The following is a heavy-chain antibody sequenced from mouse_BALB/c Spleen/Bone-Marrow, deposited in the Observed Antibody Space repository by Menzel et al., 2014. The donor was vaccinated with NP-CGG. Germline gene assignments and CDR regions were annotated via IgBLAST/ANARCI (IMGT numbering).Heavy chain of an antibody. CDR1: GFTFSSYG. Sequence: EVKLQESGGGLVQPGGSLKLSCAASGFTFSSYGMSWVRQTPDKRLELVATINSNGGSTYYPDSVKGRFTISRDNAKNTLYLQMSSLKSEDTAMYYYARDPLYYYAWGQGTLVTVSA. V-gene: IGHV5-6-3*01. J-gene: IGHJ3*01. CDR2: INSNGGST. CDR3: ARDPLYYYA. D-gene: IGHD1-1*01.